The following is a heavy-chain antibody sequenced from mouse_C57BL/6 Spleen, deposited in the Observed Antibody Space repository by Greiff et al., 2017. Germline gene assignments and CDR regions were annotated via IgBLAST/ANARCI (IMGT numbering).Heavy chain of an antibody. D-gene: IGHD1-1*01. CDR3: ARNYGSSYGFAY. V-gene: IGHV14-2*01. Sequence: EVKLMESGAELVKPGASVKLSCTASGFNIKDYYMHWVKQRPGQGLEWIGRIDPEDGGTRYDPKFQGKATLTADTSSNTAYLQRSSLTSEDTAVYYCARNYGSSYGFAYWGQGTPVTVSA. J-gene: IGHJ3*01. CDR2: IDPEDGGT. CDR1: GFNIKDYY.